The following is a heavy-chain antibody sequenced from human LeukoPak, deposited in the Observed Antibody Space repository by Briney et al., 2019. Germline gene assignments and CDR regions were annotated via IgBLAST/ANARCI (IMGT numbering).Heavy chain of an antibody. D-gene: IGHD6-13*01. CDR3: ACSLGSSSWLF. Sequence: SETLSLTCTVSGGSISSYYWSWIRQPPGKGLEWMGYIYYSGSTNYNPSLKSRVTISVDTSKNQFSLKLSSVTAADTAVYYCACSLGSSSWLFWGQGTLVTVSS. V-gene: IGHV4-59*08. CDR2: IYYSGST. CDR1: GGSISSYY. J-gene: IGHJ4*02.